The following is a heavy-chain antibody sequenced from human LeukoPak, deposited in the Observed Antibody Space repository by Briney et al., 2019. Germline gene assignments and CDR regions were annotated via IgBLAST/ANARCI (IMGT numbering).Heavy chain of an antibody. V-gene: IGHV1-24*01. CDR1: GYTLTESS. Sequence: ASVKVSCKVSGYTLTESSMHWVRQAPGKGLEWMGGFDPEDGETIYAQKFQGRVTMTEDTSTDTAYMELSSLRSEDTAVYYCAVVVYASMILDYWGQGTLVTVSS. CDR3: AVVVYASMILDY. J-gene: IGHJ4*02. D-gene: IGHD3-22*01. CDR2: FDPEDGET.